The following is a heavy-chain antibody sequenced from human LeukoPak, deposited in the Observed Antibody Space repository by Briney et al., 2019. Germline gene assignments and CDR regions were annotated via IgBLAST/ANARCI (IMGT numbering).Heavy chain of an antibody. J-gene: IGHJ4*02. CDR1: GGSISSGSYY. D-gene: IGHD3-10*01. CDR3: ARSMVRGVINY. V-gene: IGHV4-61*02. CDR2: IYTSGST. Sequence: PSETLSLTCTVSGGSISSGSYYWSWIRQPAGKGLEWIGRIYTSGSTSYNPSLKSRVTISVDTSKNQFSLKLSSVTAADTAVYYCARSMVRGVINYWGQGTLVTVSS.